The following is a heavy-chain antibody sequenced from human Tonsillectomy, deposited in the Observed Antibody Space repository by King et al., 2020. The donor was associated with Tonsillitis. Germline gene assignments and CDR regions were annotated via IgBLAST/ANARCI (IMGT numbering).Heavy chain of an antibody. V-gene: IGHV3-48*02. CDR2: ISSSSSTI. Sequence: VQLVESGGGLVQPGGSLRLSCAASGFTFSTYNMNWVRQAPGKGLEWVSYISSSSSTIYYADSVQGRFTISRGNDKNSLYLQMHSLGKEDTAVYYCARYLNCSSTFCCGEWRRGPPYYSYGMDVWGQGTPVTVSS. CDR1: GFTFSTYN. D-gene: IGHD2-2*01. J-gene: IGHJ6*02. CDR3: ARYLNCSSTFCCGEWRRGPPYYSYGMDV.